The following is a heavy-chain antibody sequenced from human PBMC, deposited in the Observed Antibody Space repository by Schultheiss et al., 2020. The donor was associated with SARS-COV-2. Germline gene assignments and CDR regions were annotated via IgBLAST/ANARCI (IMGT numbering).Heavy chain of an antibody. CDR1: GGSFSGYY. CDR3: ARHRGYYYGSGSYPNWFDP. CDR2: IYYSGST. D-gene: IGHD3-10*01. J-gene: IGHJ5*02. Sequence: SETLSLTCAVYGGSFSGYYWSWIRQPPGKGLEWIGNIYYSGSTFYNPSLKSRITISVDTSKNQFSLKLSSVTAADTAVYYCARHRGYYYGSGSYPNWFDPWGQGTLVTVSS. V-gene: IGHV4-34*01.